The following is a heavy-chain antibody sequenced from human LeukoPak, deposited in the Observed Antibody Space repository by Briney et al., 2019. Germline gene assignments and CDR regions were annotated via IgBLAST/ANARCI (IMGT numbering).Heavy chain of an antibody. CDR3: AKAGAVVVVAAKFFNY. D-gene: IGHD2-15*01. Sequence: GGSLRLSCAASGFTFSSYAMHWVRQAPGKGLEWVAVISYDGSNKYYADSVKGRFTISRDNSKNTLYLQMNSLRAEDTAVYYCAKAGAVVVVAAKFFNYWGQGTLVTVSS. V-gene: IGHV3-30*04. CDR1: GFTFSSYA. J-gene: IGHJ4*02. CDR2: ISYDGSNK.